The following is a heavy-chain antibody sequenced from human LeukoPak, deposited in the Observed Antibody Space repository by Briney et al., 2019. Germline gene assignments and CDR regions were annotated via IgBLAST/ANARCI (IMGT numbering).Heavy chain of an antibody. CDR1: GGSISSSDW. Sequence: KPSETLSLTCAVSGGSISSSDWWSWVRQPPGKGLEWIGEIYHSGSTNYNPSLKSRVTISVDKSKNQFSLKLSSVTAADTAVYYCALVFGWFGEQYYMDVWGKGTTVTVSS. V-gene: IGHV4-4*02. D-gene: IGHD3-10*01. CDR3: ALVFGWFGEQYYMDV. CDR2: IYHSGST. J-gene: IGHJ6*03.